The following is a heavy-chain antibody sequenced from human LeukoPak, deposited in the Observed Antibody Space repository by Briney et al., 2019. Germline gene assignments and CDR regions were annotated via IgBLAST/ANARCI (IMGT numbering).Heavy chain of an antibody. Sequence: PGGSLRLSCAASGFTLSSYAMSWVRQAPGKGLEWVSAISGSGGSTYYADSVKGRFTISRDNSKNTLYLQMNSLRAEDTAVYYCAKDPIGIAVQGNFDYWGQGTLVTVSS. CDR1: GFTLSSYA. J-gene: IGHJ4*02. V-gene: IGHV3-23*01. CDR3: AKDPIGIAVQGNFDY. D-gene: IGHD6-19*01. CDR2: ISGSGGST.